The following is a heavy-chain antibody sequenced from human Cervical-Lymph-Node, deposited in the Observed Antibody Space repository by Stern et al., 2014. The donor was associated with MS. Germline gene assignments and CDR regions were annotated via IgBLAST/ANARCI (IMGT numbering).Heavy chain of an antibody. CDR1: GYSFTNYW. CDR2: FYPSDPDT. D-gene: IGHD1-26*01. J-gene: IGHJ4*02. V-gene: IGHV5-51*03. CDR3: ARGAPPEN. Sequence: EVQLVASGAEVKKPGESLKISCKTAGYSFTNYWIGWVRQMPGKGLDWMGFFYPSDPDTRSGPSSQGQFIISADKSIGTAYLQWRSLKASDSGIYYCARGAPPENWGQGTLVTVSS.